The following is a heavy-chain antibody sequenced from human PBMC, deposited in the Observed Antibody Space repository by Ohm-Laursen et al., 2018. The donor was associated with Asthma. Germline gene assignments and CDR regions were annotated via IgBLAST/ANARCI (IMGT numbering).Heavy chain of an antibody. D-gene: IGHD2-21*02. CDR1: GFTFRNLA. J-gene: IGHJ3*02. Sequence: LGLSFTAPGFTFRNLALHWVRQAPGKGLEGVSIITSDGSWTSYADSVKGRFTISRDNSKNTLYMQMNSLGAEDTAVYYCARRDFSGGDPSAAFDIWGQGTMVTVSS. CDR3: ARRDFSGGDPSAAFDI. V-gene: IGHV3-30-3*01. CDR2: ITSDGSWT.